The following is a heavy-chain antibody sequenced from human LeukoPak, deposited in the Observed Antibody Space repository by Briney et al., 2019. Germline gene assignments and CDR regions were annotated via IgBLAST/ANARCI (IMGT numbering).Heavy chain of an antibody. CDR2: INSDGSST. V-gene: IGHV3-74*01. D-gene: IGHD3-22*01. Sequence: SGGSLRLSCAASGFTFSSYWMHWVRQAPGKGLVWVSRINSDGSSTTYADSAKGRFTISRDNAKNTLYLQMNSLRAEDTAMYYCVRQYSYDSSGYYPWDYWGQGTLVTVSS. CDR3: VRQYSYDSSGYYPWDY. CDR1: GFTFSSYW. J-gene: IGHJ4*02.